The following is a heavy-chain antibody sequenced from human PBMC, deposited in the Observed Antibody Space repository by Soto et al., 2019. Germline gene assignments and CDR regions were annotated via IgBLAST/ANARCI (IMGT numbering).Heavy chain of an antibody. Sequence: ETLSLTCTVSGGSVSSGSYYWSWIRQPPGKGLEWIGYIYYSGSTNYNPSLKSRVTISVDTSKNQFSLKLSSVTAADTAVYYCARKLGAAAGYYYYYYYGMDVWGQGTTVTVSS. V-gene: IGHV4-61*01. CDR1: GGSVSSGSYY. J-gene: IGHJ6*02. D-gene: IGHD6-13*01. CDR3: ARKLGAAAGYYYYYYYGMDV. CDR2: IYYSGST.